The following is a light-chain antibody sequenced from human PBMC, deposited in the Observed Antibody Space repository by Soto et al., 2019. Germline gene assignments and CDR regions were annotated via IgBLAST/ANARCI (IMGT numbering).Light chain of an antibody. Sequence: EIVLTQSPATLSLSPGERATLSCRASQSVSSYLAWYQQKPGQAPRLLIYDASNRATGIPARFSGSGSGTDFTLTISSLEPDDFAVYYCQQLSNWPPITFGQGTRLESK. V-gene: IGKV3-11*01. CDR3: QQLSNWPPIT. J-gene: IGKJ5*01. CDR2: DAS. CDR1: QSVSSY.